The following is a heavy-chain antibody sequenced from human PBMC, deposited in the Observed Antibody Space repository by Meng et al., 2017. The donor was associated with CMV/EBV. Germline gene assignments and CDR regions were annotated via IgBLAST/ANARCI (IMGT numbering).Heavy chain of an antibody. CDR3: AREDRDEVLGYYYGMDV. CDR2: INPNSGGT. CDR1: GYTFTGYY. V-gene: IGHV1-2*02. Sequence: ASVKVSCKASGYTFTGYYMHWVRQAPGQGLEWMGWINPNSGGTNYAQKFQGRVTITADKSTSTAYMELSSLRSEDTAVYYCAREDRDEVLGYYYGMDVWGQGTTVTVSS. J-gene: IGHJ6*02. D-gene: IGHD2-8*01.